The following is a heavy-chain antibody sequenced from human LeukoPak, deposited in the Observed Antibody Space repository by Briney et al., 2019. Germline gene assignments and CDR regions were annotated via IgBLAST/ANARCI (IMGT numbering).Heavy chain of an antibody. Sequence: ALVKVSCKASGYRFSSFGINRMRQAPGQGLEWMGWISAYNGDTDYAQNLQGRVTMTTDTSTSTAYMDLRSLRSDDTAVYYCARGGYYGSGSFPDYWGQGTLVTVSS. J-gene: IGHJ4*02. D-gene: IGHD3-10*01. CDR3: ARGGYYGSGSFPDY. CDR1: GYRFSSFG. V-gene: IGHV1-18*01. CDR2: ISAYNGDT.